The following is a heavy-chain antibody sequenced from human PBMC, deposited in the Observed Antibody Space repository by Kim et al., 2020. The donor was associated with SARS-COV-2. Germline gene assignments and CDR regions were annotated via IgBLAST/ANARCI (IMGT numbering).Heavy chain of an antibody. CDR2: INHSGST. CDR1: GGSFSDYN. D-gene: IGHD2-2*02. Sequence: SETLSLTCAFYGGSFSDYNWSWIRQPPGKGLEWIGEINHSGSTNVSPSVKSRITISVDTSKSQFSLRLKSMTATDTAVYYCARGRAGVVPAPVLGLGPYYDYYAMDVWGRGTPVAVSS. J-gene: IGHJ6*02. CDR3: ARGRAGVVPAPVLGLGPYYDYYAMDV. V-gene: IGHV4-34*01.